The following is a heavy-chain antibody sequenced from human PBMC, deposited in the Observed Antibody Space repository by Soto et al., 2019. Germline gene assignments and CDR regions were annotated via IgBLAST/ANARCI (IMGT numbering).Heavy chain of an antibody. J-gene: IGHJ5*02. V-gene: IGHV3-48*02. D-gene: IGHD3-3*01. Sequence: EVQVGESGGGLVQPGRSLRLSCAASGFTFSSNSMNWVRQAPGKGLEWISYISSSSSTIYAESVKGRFTISRDNAKNSLYLQMNSLRDEDTAVYYCARVIWSGHLTSDLWGQGTLVTVSS. CDR2: ISSSSSTI. CDR3: ARVIWSGHLTSDL. CDR1: GFTFSSNS.